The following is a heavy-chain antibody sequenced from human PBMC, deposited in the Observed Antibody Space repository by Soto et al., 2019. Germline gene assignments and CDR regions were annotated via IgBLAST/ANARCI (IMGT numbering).Heavy chain of an antibody. V-gene: IGHV3-23*01. CDR2: ISGTGSRT. D-gene: IGHD5-18*01. J-gene: IGHJ6*02. Sequence: EVQVLESGGGLVQPGGSLRLSCAASGFSFGDYAMSWVRQAPGKGLEWVSGISGTGSRTSYADSVRGRFTISRDNVNNTVSLQMDSLRAEDTAVYYCARGGRYTYGYGDYSYGMDVWGQGTTGTVSS. CDR1: GFSFGDYA. CDR3: ARGGRYTYGYGDYSYGMDV.